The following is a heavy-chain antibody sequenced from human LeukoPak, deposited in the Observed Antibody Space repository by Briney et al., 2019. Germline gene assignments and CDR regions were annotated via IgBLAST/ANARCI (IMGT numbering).Heavy chain of an antibody. D-gene: IGHD3-10*01. CDR3: ARQGNYYGSGSYYNGYYYYMDV. J-gene: IGHJ6*03. CDR1: GGSISSSSYY. Sequence: PSETPSLTCTVSGGSISSSSYYWGWICQPPGKGLEWIGSIYYSGSSYYNPSLKSRVTISVDTYKNQFSLKLSSVTAADTAVYYCARQGNYYGSGSYYNGYYYYMDVWGKGTTVTVSS. CDR2: IYYSGSS. V-gene: IGHV4-39*01.